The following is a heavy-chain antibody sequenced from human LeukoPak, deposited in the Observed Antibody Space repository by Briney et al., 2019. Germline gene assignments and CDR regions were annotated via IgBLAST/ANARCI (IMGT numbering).Heavy chain of an antibody. Sequence: GASVKVSCKASGYTFTGYYMHWVRQAPGQGLEWMGWINPNSGGTNYAQKFQGRVTMTRDTSISTAYMELSRLRSDDTAVYYCARYATGYSSSWYLNWSDPWGQGTLVTVSS. CDR1: GYTFTGYY. V-gene: IGHV1-2*02. D-gene: IGHD6-13*01. CDR2: INPNSGGT. J-gene: IGHJ5*02. CDR3: ARYATGYSSSWYLNWSDP.